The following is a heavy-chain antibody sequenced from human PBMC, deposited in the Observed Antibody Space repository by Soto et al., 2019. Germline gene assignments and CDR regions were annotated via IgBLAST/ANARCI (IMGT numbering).Heavy chain of an antibody. CDR1: GFISSRHG. CDR3: AKDRGSYDMWSGTPRYHAMDV. J-gene: IGHJ6*02. CDR2: TSYDGSNT. D-gene: IGHD3-3*01. Sequence: QGQLVEAGGGVVQPGTSLRLSCAASGFISSRHGMHWVRQAPGKGLEWVAFTSYDGSNTYYADSVKGRFTISRDNPKNTQLLQMQSLTTNDPALYFGAKDRGSYDMWSGTPRYHAMDVWGQGATVTVSS. V-gene: IGHV3-30*18.